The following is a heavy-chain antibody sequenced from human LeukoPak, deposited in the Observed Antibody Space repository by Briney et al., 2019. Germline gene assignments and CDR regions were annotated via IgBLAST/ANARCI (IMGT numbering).Heavy chain of an antibody. CDR3: ARPRYNWNYAEFDP. Sequence: ASVKVSCKASGYTFTGYYMRWVRQAPGQGLEWMGWINPNSGGTNYAQKFQGRVTMTRDTSISTAYMELSRLRSDDTAVYYCARPRYNWNYAEFDPWGQGTLVTVSS. D-gene: IGHD1-7*01. V-gene: IGHV1-2*02. CDR2: INPNSGGT. CDR1: GYTFTGYY. J-gene: IGHJ5*02.